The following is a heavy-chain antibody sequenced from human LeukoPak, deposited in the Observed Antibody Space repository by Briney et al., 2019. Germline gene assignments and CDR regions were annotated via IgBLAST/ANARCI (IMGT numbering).Heavy chain of an antibody. CDR2: IYHSGST. Sequence: SQTLSLTCAVSGGPISSGGYSWSWIRQPPGKGLEWIGYIYHSGSTYYNPSLKSRVTISVDRSKNQFSLKLSSVTAADTAVYYCARAHYLAVAVDYWGQGTLVTVSS. CDR1: GGPISSGGYS. D-gene: IGHD6-19*01. J-gene: IGHJ4*02. V-gene: IGHV4-30-2*01. CDR3: ARAHYLAVAVDY.